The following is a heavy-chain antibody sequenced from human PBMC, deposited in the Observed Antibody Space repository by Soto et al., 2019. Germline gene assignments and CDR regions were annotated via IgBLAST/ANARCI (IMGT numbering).Heavy chain of an antibody. CDR2: ITGSGTST. CDR3: GKPKESYYYTMDV. V-gene: IGHV3-23*01. J-gene: IGHJ6*02. Sequence: GGSLRLSCAASGFTFSGYAMTWVRQAPGKGLEWVSSITGSGTSTYYADSVKGRFIISRDNSKNTVSLQMNSLRADDTAVYYCGKPKESYYYTMDVWGQGTTVTVSS. CDR1: GFTFSGYA.